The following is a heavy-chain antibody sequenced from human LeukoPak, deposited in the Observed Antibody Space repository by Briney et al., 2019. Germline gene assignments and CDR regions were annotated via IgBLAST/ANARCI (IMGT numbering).Heavy chain of an antibody. J-gene: IGHJ4*02. V-gene: IGHV1-2*02. Sequence: ASVKVSCKASGYTFTGYYMHWVRQAPGQGLEWMGWINPNSGGTNYAQKFQGRVTMTRDTSISTAYMELSRLRSDDTAVYYCARVVGGSGSYIGYWGQGTLVTVSS. CDR2: INPNSGGT. CDR3: ARVVGGSGSYIGY. CDR1: GYTFTGYY. D-gene: IGHD3-10*01.